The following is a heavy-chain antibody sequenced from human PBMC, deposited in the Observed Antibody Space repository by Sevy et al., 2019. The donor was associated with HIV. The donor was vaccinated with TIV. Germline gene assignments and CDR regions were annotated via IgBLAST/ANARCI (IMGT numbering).Heavy chain of an antibody. V-gene: IGHV3-21*01. CDR1: GFTFSSYP. J-gene: IGHJ3*02. D-gene: IGHD6-19*01. CDR2: ISGLSNYI. CDR3: ARAVPATDAFDI. Sequence: GGSLRLSCAASGFTFSSYPMHWVRQAPGKGLEWVSSISGLSNYIYYADSVKGRFSISSDKTKNSVYLQMNSLRGEDTALFYCARAVPATDAFDIWGQGTLVTVSS.